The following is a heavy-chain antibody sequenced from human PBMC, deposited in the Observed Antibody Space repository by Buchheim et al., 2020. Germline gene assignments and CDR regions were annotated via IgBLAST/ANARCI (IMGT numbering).Heavy chain of an antibody. CDR1: GGSISSSNW. CDR2: FYHSGST. Sequence: QVQLQESGPGLVKPSGTLSLTCAVSGGSISSSNWWSWVRQPPGKGLEWIGEFYHSGSTNYNPSPKSRVTILVDKSKNQFSLKLSSVTAADTAVYYCARASLGVVPAATRMGDFDYWGQGTL. D-gene: IGHD2-2*01. J-gene: IGHJ4*02. V-gene: IGHV4-4*02. CDR3: ARASLGVVPAATRMGDFDY.